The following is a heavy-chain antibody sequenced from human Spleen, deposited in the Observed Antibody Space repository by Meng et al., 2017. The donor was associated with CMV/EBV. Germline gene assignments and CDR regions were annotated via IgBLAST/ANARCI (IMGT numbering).Heavy chain of an antibody. J-gene: IGHJ6*02. CDR1: GGTFSSYT. V-gene: IGHV1-69*02. Sequence: SVKVSCKASGGTFSSYTISWVRQAPGQGLEWMGRIIPILGIANYAQKFQGRVTITTDESTSTAYMELSSLRSEDTAVYYCARNSGWYTPYYYYGMDVWGQGTTVTVSS. CDR2: IIPILGIA. D-gene: IGHD6-19*01. CDR3: ARNSGWYTPYYYYGMDV.